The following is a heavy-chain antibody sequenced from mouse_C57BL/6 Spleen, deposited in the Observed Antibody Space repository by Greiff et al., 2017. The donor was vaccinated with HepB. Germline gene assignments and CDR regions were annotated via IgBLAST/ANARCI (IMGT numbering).Heavy chain of an antibody. CDR2: INPNNGGT. CDR3: ARVGLRRKFFDY. D-gene: IGHD2-4*01. Sequence: VQLQQSGPELVKPGASVKISCKASGYTFTDYYMNWVKQSHGKSLEWIGDINPNNGGTSYNQKFKGKATLTVDKSSSTAYMELRSLTSEDSAVYYCARVGLRRKFFDYWGQGTTLTVSS. CDR1: GYTFTDYY. J-gene: IGHJ2*01. V-gene: IGHV1-26*01.